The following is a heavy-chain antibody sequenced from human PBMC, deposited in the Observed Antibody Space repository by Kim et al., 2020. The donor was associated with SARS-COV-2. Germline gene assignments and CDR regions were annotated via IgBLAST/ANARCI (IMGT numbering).Heavy chain of an antibody. CDR3: AREGGTTSGWYPDDY. J-gene: IGHJ4*02. CDR1: GYTFTGYY. CDR2: INPNSGGT. V-gene: IGHV1-2*06. Sequence: ASVKVSCKASGYTFTGYYMHWVRQAPGQGLEWMGRINPNSGGTNYAQKFQGRVTMTRDTSISTAYMELSRLRSYDTAVYYCAREGGTTSGWYPDDYWGQGTLVTVSS. D-gene: IGHD6-19*01.